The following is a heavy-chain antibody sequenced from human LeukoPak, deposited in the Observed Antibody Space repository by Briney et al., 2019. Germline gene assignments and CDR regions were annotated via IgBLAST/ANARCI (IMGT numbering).Heavy chain of an antibody. D-gene: IGHD3-3*01. J-gene: IGHJ4*02. CDR2: INPNSGGT. V-gene: IGHV1-2*02. Sequence: GASVKVSCKASGYTFTDYYMHWVRQAPGQGLEWMGWINPNSGGTNYAQKFQGRVAMTRDTSITTAYVELSRLRFDDTVVYYCARAPAGGKLRFFDYWGQGTLVTVSS. CDR3: ARAPAGGKLRFFDY. CDR1: GYTFTDYY.